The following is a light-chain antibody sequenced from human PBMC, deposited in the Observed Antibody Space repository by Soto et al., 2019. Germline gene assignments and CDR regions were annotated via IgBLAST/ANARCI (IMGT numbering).Light chain of an antibody. CDR1: QSISSW. CDR3: QQYDNLPLT. V-gene: IGKV1-33*01. J-gene: IGKJ4*01. Sequence: PQPPPTMSASVGDRVAITCRASQSISSWLAWYQQKPGKAPKLLIYDASNLETGVPSRFSGSGSGTDFTFTISSLQPEDIATYYCQQYDNLPLTAGGGT. CDR2: DAS.